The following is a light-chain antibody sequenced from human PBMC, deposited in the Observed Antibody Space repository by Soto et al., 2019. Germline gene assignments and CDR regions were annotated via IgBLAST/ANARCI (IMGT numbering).Light chain of an antibody. Sequence: EIVLTQSPGTLSVSPGERVTLSCRASQSVGSSYLAWYQQRPGQAPRLLIFGASYRATGIPDRFSGSGSGTDFNFTISRLETEEFAVYYCQQYSSSPPEFTFGPGTKVDSK. CDR2: GAS. CDR3: QQYSSSPPEFT. J-gene: IGKJ3*01. CDR1: QSVGSSY. V-gene: IGKV3-20*01.